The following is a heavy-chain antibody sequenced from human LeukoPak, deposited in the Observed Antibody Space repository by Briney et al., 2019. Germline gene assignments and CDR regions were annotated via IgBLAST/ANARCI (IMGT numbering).Heavy chain of an antibody. J-gene: IGHJ3*02. CDR1: GFTFDDYG. CDR2: INWNGGST. V-gene: IGHV3-20*04. CDR3: ARDLYYYDSSGYYTPNAFDI. D-gene: IGHD3-22*01. Sequence: GGSLRLSCAASGFTFDDYGISWVRQAPGKGLEWVSGINWNGGSTGYADSVKGRFTISRDNAKNSLYLQMNSLRAEDTALYYCARDLYYYDSSGYYTPNAFDIWGQGTMVTVSS.